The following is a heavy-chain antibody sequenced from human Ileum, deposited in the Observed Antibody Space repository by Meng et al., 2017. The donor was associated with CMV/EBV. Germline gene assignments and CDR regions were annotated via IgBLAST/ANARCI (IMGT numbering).Heavy chain of an antibody. D-gene: IGHD5-12*01. CDR1: GGFIISGGHY. CDR2: IKYRGDT. CDR3: VRDKSGYGHD. J-gene: IGHJ4*02. Sequence: LQLQESGPVVVKPSETLSLTGGVSGGFIISGGHYWGWIRRPPGKGLEWIASIKYRGDTHYNSSLKSRLTISIDTSKNQFFLRLTSVTAADTAVYYCVRDKSGYGHDWGQGTLVTVSS. V-gene: IGHV4-39*07.